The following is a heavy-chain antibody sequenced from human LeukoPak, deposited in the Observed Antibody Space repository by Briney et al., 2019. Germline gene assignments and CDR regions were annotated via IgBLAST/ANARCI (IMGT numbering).Heavy chain of an antibody. V-gene: IGHV1-46*01. CDR2: INPSGGST. CDR3: ARGLGYCSSTSCSGLY. Sequence: GASVKVSCKASGYTFTSYYMHWVRQAPGQGLEWMGIINPSGGSTSYAQKFQGRVTMTRDTSTSTAYMELSSLRSEDTAVYYCARGLGYCSSTSCSGLYWGQGTLVTVSS. J-gene: IGHJ4*02. D-gene: IGHD2-2*01. CDR1: GYTFTSYY.